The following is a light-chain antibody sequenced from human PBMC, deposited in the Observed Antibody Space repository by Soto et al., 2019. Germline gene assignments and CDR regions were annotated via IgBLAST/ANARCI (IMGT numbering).Light chain of an antibody. V-gene: IGKV3-15*01. J-gene: IGKJ1*01. CDR2: GAS. Sequence: EIVMTQSPATLSVSPGERATLSCRASQSVSSKLVWYQQKPGQAPRVLIHGASTRATGIPARFSGSGSGTEFTLTISSLQSEDFAVYYCQHYNDWPPTWTLGQGTKV. CDR3: QHYNDWPPTWT. CDR1: QSVSSK.